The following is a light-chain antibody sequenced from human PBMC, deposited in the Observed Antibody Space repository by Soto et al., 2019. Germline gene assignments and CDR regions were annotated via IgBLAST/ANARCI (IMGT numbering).Light chain of an antibody. CDR1: SSDVGGYNY. J-gene: IGLJ1*01. V-gene: IGLV2-14*01. CDR2: EVS. CDR3: SSYTSSSTPLV. Sequence: SALTQPASVSGSPGQSITISCTGTSSDVGGYNYVSWYQQHPGKAPKLMIYEVSNRPSGVSNRFSGSKSGNTASLTISGLQAEDEADYYCSSYTSSSTPLVFGTGTKVTLL.